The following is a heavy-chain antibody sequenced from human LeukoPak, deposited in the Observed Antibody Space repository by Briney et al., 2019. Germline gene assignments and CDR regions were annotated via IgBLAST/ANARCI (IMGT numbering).Heavy chain of an antibody. CDR2: ITDSGGST. J-gene: IGHJ4*02. D-gene: IGHD4-17*01. Sequence: GGSLRLSCAASGFTYSRYDMSWVRQAPGKGLEWVSAITDSGGSTYYADSVRGRFTISRDDSKNTLYLLMNSLRAEDTAVYYCAKEDTLTTVDFDYWGQGTPVTVSS. CDR3: AKEDTLTTVDFDY. CDR1: GFTYSRYD. V-gene: IGHV3-23*01.